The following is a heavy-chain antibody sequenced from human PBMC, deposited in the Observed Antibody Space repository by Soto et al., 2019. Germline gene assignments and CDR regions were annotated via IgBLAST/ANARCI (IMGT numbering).Heavy chain of an antibody. CDR2: ISYDGSNK. Sequence: QVQLVESGGGVVQPGRSLRLSCAASGFTFSSYGMHWVRQAPGKGLEWVAVISYDGSNKYYADSVKGRFTISRDNSKNTLYLQMHSLRAEDTAVYYCAKDLGHGGRGAFDIWGQATMVTVSS. V-gene: IGHV3-30*18. D-gene: IGHD7-27*01. CDR3: AKDLGHGGRGAFDI. CDR1: GFTFSSYG. J-gene: IGHJ3*02.